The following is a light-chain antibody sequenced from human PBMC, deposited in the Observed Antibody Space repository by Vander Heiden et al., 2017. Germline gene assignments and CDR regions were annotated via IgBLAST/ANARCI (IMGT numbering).Light chain of an antibody. CDR3: QQSYSTPYT. J-gene: IGKJ2*01. CDR2: AAS. CDR1: QSISSY. V-gene: IGKV1-39*01. Sequence: DIQMTQSPSSLSASVGDRVTITCRASQSISSYLNWYQQKPGKAPQFLIYAASSLQSGVPSRFSGSGSGTEFTLTISSLQPEDFATYYCQQSYSTPYTFGQGTQLEIK.